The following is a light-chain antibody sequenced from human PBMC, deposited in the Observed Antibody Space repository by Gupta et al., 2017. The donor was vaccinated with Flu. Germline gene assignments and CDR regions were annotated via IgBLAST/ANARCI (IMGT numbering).Light chain of an antibody. V-gene: IGKV4-1*01. J-gene: IGKJ2*03. CDR2: WAS. CDR3: QQYVSTLYS. Sequence: DIVMMQSSPFLPVSLRGRPAFNCKCSRHRLFSSDDNTYLAWYQHKPGQPPRVLIYWASTRESGVPDRFSGSGSGTDFTLTISSLQAEDVAIYYCQQYVSTLYSFGQGTKLEI. CDR1: RHRLFSSDDNTY.